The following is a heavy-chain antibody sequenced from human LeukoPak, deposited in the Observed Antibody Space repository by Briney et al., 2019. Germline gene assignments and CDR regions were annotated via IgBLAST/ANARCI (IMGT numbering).Heavy chain of an antibody. CDR2: ISGSGGST. CDR1: GFTFSSYA. Sequence: GGSLRLSCAASGFTFSSYAMSWVRQAPGKGLEWVSAISGSGGSTYYADSVKGRFTISRDNSKNTLYLQMNSLRAEDTAVYYCAKDSPYYYDSSGYYDFDYWGQGTLVTVSS. CDR3: AKDSPYYYDSSGYYDFDY. D-gene: IGHD3-22*01. J-gene: IGHJ4*02. V-gene: IGHV3-23*01.